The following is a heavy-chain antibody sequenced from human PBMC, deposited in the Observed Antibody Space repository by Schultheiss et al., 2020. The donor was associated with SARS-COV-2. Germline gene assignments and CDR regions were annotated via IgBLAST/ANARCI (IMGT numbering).Heavy chain of an antibody. D-gene: IGHD2-15*01. CDR1: GFTFSSYG. V-gene: IGHV3-33*01. CDR2: IWYDGSNK. J-gene: IGHJ6*04. CDR3: VRDWVYCGGGSFHSLGQMDV. Sequence: GGSLRLSCAASGFTFSSYGMHWVRQAPGKGLEWVAVIWYDGSNKYYADSVKGRFTISRDNSKNTLYLQMNSLRAEDTAVYYCVRDWVYCGGGSFHSLGQMDVWGKGTTVTVSS.